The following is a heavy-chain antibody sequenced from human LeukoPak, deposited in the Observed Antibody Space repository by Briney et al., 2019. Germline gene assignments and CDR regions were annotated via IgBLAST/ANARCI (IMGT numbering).Heavy chain of an antibody. CDR1: GGSISSYY. D-gene: IGHD5-24*01. Sequence: SETLSLTCTVSGGSISSYYWSWIRQPPGKGPEWIGYIYYSGSTNYNPSLKSRVTISVDTSKNQFSLKLSSVTAADTAVYYCAKGRDGYNDYWGQGTLVTVSS. CDR3: AKGRDGYNDY. V-gene: IGHV4-59*08. CDR2: IYYSGST. J-gene: IGHJ4*02.